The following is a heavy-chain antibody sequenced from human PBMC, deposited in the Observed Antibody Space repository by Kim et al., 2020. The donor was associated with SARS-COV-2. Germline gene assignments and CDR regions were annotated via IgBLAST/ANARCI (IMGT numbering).Heavy chain of an antibody. Sequence: SVKGRFTIPRENSKNSLYMQMNSLRTEDTALYYCAKKSVRYSWNLGWFDPWGQGTLVTVSS. V-gene: IGHV3-43*01. J-gene: IGHJ5*02. D-gene: IGHD1-20*01. CDR3: AKKSVRYSWNLGWFDP.